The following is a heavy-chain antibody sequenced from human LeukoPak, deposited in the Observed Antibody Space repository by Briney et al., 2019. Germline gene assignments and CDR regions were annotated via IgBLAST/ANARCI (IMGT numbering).Heavy chain of an antibody. CDR1: GGTFSSYA. J-gene: IGHJ4*02. CDR2: IIPIFGTA. V-gene: IGHV1-69*06. CDR3: ARYCSGGSCYSYFDY. Sequence: SVKGSCKASGGTFSSYAISWVRQAPGQGLEWMGGIIPIFGTANYAQKFQGRVTITADKSTSTAYMELSSLRSEDTAVYYCARYCSGGSCYSYFDYWGQGTLVTVSS. D-gene: IGHD2-15*01.